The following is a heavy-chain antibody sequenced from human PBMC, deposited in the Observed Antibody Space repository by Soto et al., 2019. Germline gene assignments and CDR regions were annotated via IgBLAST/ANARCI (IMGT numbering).Heavy chain of an antibody. CDR3: ARAMLVRGVGFDY. CDR2: IYHSGST. D-gene: IGHD3-10*01. J-gene: IGHJ4*02. V-gene: IGHV4-30-2*01. Sequence: PSETLSLTCAVSGGSISSGGYSWSWIRQPPGKGLEWIGYIYHSGSTYYNPSLKSRVTISVDRSKNQFSLKPSSVTAADTAVYYCARAMLVRGVGFDYWGQGTLVTVSS. CDR1: GGSISSGGYS.